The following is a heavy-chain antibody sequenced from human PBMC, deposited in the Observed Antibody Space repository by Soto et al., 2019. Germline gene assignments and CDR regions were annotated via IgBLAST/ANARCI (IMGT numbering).Heavy chain of an antibody. Sequence: GGSLRLSCTASGFTFGDYAMSWFRQAPGKGLEWVGFIRSKAYGGTTEYAASVKGRFTISRDDSKSIAYLQMNSLKTEDTAVYYCTRDRWQQLVKGSADYWGQGTLVTVSS. V-gene: IGHV3-49*03. J-gene: IGHJ4*02. CDR3: TRDRWQQLVKGSADY. CDR1: GFTFGDYA. D-gene: IGHD6-13*01. CDR2: IRSKAYGGTT.